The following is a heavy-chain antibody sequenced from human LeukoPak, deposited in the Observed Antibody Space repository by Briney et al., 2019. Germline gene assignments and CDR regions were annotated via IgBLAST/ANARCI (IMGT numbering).Heavy chain of an antibody. J-gene: IGHJ6*03. V-gene: IGHV4-59*01. CDR3: ARVRGYCSGGSCYTNYYYYYYMDV. D-gene: IGHD2-15*01. CDR1: GGSISSYY. CDR2: IYYSGST. Sequence: PSETLSLTCTVSGGSISSYYWSWIRQPPGKGLEWIGYIYYSGSTNYNPSLKSRVTISVDTSKNQFSLKLSSVTAADTAVYYCARVRGYCSGGSCYTNYYYYYYMDVWGKGTTVTISS.